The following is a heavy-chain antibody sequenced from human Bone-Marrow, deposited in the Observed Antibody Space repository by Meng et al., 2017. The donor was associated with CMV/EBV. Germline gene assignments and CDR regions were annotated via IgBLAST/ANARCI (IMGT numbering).Heavy chain of an antibody. CDR1: GDLIRGADAY. CDR3: VKGRSLFDY. Sequence: LTCTASGDLIRGADAYWSWIRQPPGKGLEWIGYIYHTGITIYNPSLTSGVSISVDKSKNQFSLKLTSVTAADTAVYYCVKGRSLFDYWGRGTLVTVSS. J-gene: IGHJ4*02. V-gene: IGHV4-30-4*08. CDR2: IYHTGIT.